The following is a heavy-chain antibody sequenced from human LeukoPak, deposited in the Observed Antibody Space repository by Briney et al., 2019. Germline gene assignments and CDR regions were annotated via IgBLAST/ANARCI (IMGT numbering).Heavy chain of an antibody. J-gene: IGHJ4*02. V-gene: IGHV3-53*01. Sequence: GGSLRLSCAASGFTVSSNYMSWVRQAPGKGLEWVSVIYSGGSTYYADSVKGRFTISRDNSKNTLYLQMNNLRAEDTAVYYCAREGIGRYYFDYWGQGTLVTVSS. CDR1: GFTVSSNY. D-gene: IGHD6-13*01. CDR2: IYSGGST. CDR3: AREGIGRYYFDY.